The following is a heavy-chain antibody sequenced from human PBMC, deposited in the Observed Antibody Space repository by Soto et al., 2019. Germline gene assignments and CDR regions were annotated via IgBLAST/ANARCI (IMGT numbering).Heavy chain of an antibody. CDR3: ARVRMPAAAIDAFDI. J-gene: IGHJ3*02. CDR2: IIPIFGTA. Sequence: GASVKVSCKASGGTFSSYAISWVRQAPGQGLEWMGGIIPIFGTANYAQKFQGRVTITADESTSTAYMELSSLRSEDTAVYYCARVRMPAAAIDAFDIWGQGTMVTVSS. V-gene: IGHV1-69*13. D-gene: IGHD2-2*01. CDR1: GGTFSSYA.